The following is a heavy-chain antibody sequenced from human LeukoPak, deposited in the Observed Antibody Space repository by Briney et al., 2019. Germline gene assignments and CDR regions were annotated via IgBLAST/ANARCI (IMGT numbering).Heavy chain of an antibody. CDR1: GFTFSSYA. CDR3: AREGAQLWFHTSNSGFDY. Sequence: GGSLRLSCAASGFTFSSYAMSWVRQAPGKGLEWVSAISGSGGSTYYADSVKGRFTISRDNAKNSLYLQMNSLRAEDTAVYYCAREGAQLWFHTSNSGFDYWGQGTLVTVSS. J-gene: IGHJ4*02. D-gene: IGHD5-18*01. CDR2: ISGSGGST. V-gene: IGHV3-23*01.